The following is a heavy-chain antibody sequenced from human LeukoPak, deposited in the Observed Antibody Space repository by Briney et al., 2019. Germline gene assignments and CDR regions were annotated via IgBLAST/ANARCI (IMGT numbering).Heavy chain of an antibody. CDR3: ARPSSGYYSSDAFDI. CDR2: IYHSGST. J-gene: IGHJ3*02. CDR1: GYSISSGYY. Sequence: SETLSLTCTVSGYSISSGYYWGWIRQPPGKGLEWIGSIYHSGSTYYNPSLESRVTISVDTSKNQFSLKLSSVTAADTAVYYCARPSSGYYSSDAFDIWGQGTMVTVSS. V-gene: IGHV4-38-2*02. D-gene: IGHD3-22*01.